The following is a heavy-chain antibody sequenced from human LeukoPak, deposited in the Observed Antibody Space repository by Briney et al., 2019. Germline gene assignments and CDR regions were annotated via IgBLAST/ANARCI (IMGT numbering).Heavy chain of an antibody. D-gene: IGHD4-23*01. CDR1: GFTFSSYA. J-gene: IGHJ4*02. CDR3: AKDLGGGLRWDMFDY. CDR2: ISGSGGSI. Sequence: GGSLRLSCAASGFTFSSYAMSWVRQAPGKGLEWVSAISGSGGSIYYADSVKGRFTISRDNSKNTLYLQMNSLRAEDTAVYYCAKDLGGGLRWDMFDYWGQGTLVTVSS. V-gene: IGHV3-23*01.